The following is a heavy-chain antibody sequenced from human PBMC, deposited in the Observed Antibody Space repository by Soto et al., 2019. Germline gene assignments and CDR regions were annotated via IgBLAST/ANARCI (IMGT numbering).Heavy chain of an antibody. Sequence: SVKVSCKASGGTFSSYAISSVRQAPGQGLEWMGGIIPIFGTANYAQKFQGRVTITADESTSTAYMELSSLRSEDTAVYYCARDIAAAGKYYYYYGMDVWGQGTTVTVSS. CDR2: IIPIFGTA. CDR3: ARDIAAAGKYYYYYGMDV. V-gene: IGHV1-69*13. J-gene: IGHJ6*02. CDR1: GGTFSSYA. D-gene: IGHD6-13*01.